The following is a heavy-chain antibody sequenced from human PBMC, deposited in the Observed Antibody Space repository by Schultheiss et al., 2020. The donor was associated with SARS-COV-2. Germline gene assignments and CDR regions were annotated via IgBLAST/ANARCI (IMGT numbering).Heavy chain of an antibody. Sequence: SQTLSLTCAVYGGSFSGYYWSWIRQPPGKGLEWIGSIYHSGSTNYNPSLKSRVTISVDTSKNQFSLKLSSVTAADTAVYYCARINSGSYYFDYWGQGTLVTVSS. D-gene: IGHD1-26*01. CDR3: ARINSGSYYFDY. J-gene: IGHJ4*02. CDR1: GGSFSGYY. V-gene: IGHV4-34*01. CDR2: IYHSGST.